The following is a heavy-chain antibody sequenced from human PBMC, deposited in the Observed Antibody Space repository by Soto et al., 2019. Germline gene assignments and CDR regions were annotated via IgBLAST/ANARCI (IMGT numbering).Heavy chain of an antibody. CDR2: INPNSGGT. V-gene: IGHV1-2*02. CDR3: ARDLAGYYDSRPFDI. D-gene: IGHD3-22*01. CDR1: GYTFTGYY. Sequence: ASVKVSCKASGYTFTGYYMHWVRQAPGQGLEWMGWINPNSGGTNYAQKFQGRVTMTRDTSISTAYMELSRLRSDDTAVYYCARDLAGYYDSRPFDIWGQGTMVTVSS. J-gene: IGHJ3*02.